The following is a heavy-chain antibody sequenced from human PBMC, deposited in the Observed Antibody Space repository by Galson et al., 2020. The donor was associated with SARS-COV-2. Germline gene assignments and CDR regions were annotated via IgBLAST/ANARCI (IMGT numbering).Heavy chain of an antibody. Sequence: SQTLSLTCAVSGGSISSGGYSWSWIRQPPGKGLEWIGYIYYSGSTYYNPSLKSRVTISVDTSKNKFSLKLSSVTAADTAVYYCAREPITGTTRWFDPWGQGTLVTVSS. V-gene: IGHV4-30-4*07. CDR1: GGSISSGGYS. CDR2: IYYSGST. D-gene: IGHD1-7*01. J-gene: IGHJ5*02. CDR3: AREPITGTTRWFDP.